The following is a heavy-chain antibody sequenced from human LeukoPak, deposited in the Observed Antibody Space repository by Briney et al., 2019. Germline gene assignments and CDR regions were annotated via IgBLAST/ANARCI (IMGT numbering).Heavy chain of an antibody. CDR3: ARRRDERGYKDIFDI. D-gene: IGHD5-18*01. J-gene: IGHJ3*02. V-gene: IGHV1-18*01. CDR2: ISTYNGNT. Sequence: ASVRVSCKASGYTFSNYAINWVRQAPGQGLEWMRWISTYNGNTNYAQKLQDRVTMTTDTSTSTAYMELRSLRSDDTAMYYCARRRDERGYKDIFDIWGQGTMVTVSS. CDR1: GYTFSNYA.